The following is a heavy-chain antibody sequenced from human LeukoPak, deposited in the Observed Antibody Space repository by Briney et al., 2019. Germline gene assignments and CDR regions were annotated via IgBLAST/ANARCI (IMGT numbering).Heavy chain of an antibody. Sequence: PSETLSLTCTVSGGSISSYYWSWIRQPPGKGLEWIGYIYYSGSTNYNPSLKSRVTISVDTSKNQFSLKLSSVTAADTAVYYCASLIAAAGTGRAVAGEDYWGQGTLVTVSS. CDR1: GGSISSYY. V-gene: IGHV4-59*01. D-gene: IGHD6-13*01. J-gene: IGHJ4*02. CDR2: IYYSGST. CDR3: ASLIAAAGTGRAVAGEDY.